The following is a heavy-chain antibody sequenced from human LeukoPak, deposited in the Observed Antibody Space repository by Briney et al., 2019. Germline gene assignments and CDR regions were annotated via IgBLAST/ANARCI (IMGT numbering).Heavy chain of an antibody. D-gene: IGHD2-2*02. Sequence: SETLSLTCAVSGSSISSGDYYWSWIRQPPGKGLEWIGYIYYSGSTYYNPSLKSRVTISVDTSKNQFSLKLSSVTAADTAVYYCARGYSDCSSTSCYTYFDYWGQGTLVTVSS. CDR1: GSSISSGDYY. V-gene: IGHV4-30-4*08. CDR2: IYYSGST. J-gene: IGHJ4*02. CDR3: ARGYSDCSSTSCYTYFDY.